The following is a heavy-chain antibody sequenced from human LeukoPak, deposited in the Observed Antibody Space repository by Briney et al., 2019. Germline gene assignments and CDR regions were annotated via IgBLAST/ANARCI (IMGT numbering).Heavy chain of an antibody. Sequence: GGSLRLSCAASGFTFDDYGMSWVRQGPGKGLEWVSGINWSGGNTGYADSVKGRFTIFRDNAKNSLYLEMDSLRVEDTALYYCARTSDGNWFDPWGQGTLVTVSS. J-gene: IGHJ5*02. CDR2: INWSGGNT. CDR1: GFTFDDYG. D-gene: IGHD1-26*01. CDR3: ARTSDGNWFDP. V-gene: IGHV3-20*04.